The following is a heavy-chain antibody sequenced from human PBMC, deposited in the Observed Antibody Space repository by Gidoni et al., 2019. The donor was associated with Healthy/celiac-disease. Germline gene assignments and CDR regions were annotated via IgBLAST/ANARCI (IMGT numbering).Heavy chain of an antibody. D-gene: IGHD3-22*01. Sequence: QVQLQQWGAGLLKPSETLSLTCAVYGGSFSGYYWSWIRQPPGKGLEWIGEINHSGSTNYNPSLKSRVTISVDTSKNQFSLKLSSVTAADTAVYYCARGRRITMIVVVITGDAFDIWGQGTMVTVSS. CDR3: ARGRRITMIVVVITGDAFDI. CDR1: GGSFSGYY. CDR2: INHSGST. V-gene: IGHV4-34*01. J-gene: IGHJ3*02.